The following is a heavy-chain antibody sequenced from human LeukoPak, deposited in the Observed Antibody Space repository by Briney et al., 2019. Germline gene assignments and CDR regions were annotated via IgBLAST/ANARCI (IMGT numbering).Heavy chain of an antibody. Sequence: SETLSLTCTVSGGSLSSYYWTWIRQPPGKGLEWIGYIYYSGTTNYNPSLKSRVTMSVDTSKNQFSLKLNSVTAADTAVYYCARSGTWMVYLYWGQEPWSPSPQ. CDR3: ARSGTWMVYLY. CDR2: IYYSGTT. V-gene: IGHV4-59*01. J-gene: IGHJ4*01. D-gene: IGHD2-8*01. CDR1: GGSLSSYY.